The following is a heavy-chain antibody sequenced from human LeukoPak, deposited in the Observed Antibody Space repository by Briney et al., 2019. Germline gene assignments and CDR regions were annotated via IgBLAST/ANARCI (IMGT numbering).Heavy chain of an antibody. CDR3: AKRDLGYCSGGSCYGFDY. D-gene: IGHD2-15*01. CDR1: GFTFSSYA. Sequence: PGGSLRLSCAASGFTFSSYAMSWVRQAPGKGLEWVSAISGSGGSIYYADSVKGRFTISRDNSKNTLYLQMNSLRAEDTAVYYCAKRDLGYCSGGSCYGFDYWGQGTLVTVSS. J-gene: IGHJ4*02. V-gene: IGHV3-23*01. CDR2: ISGSGGSI.